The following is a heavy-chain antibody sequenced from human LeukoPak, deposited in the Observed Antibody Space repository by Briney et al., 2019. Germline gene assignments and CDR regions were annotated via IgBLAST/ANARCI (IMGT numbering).Heavy chain of an antibody. CDR2: ISYDGSNK. CDR3: AKAASDYGEQAEYFQH. V-gene: IGHV3-30*18. J-gene: IGHJ1*01. D-gene: IGHD4-17*01. Sequence: GGSLRLSCAASGFTFSSYGMHWVRQAPGKGLEWVAVISYDGSNKYYADSVKGRFTISRDNSKNTLYLQMNSLRAEDTAVYYCAKAASDYGEQAEYFQHWGQGTLVTVSS. CDR1: GFTFSSYG.